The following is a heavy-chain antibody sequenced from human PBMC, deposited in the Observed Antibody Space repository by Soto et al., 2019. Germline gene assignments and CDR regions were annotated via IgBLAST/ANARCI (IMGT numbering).Heavy chain of an antibody. Sequence: SETLSLTCAVYGGFLSESYWTWIRQPPGKGLEWIGEINHVGGTNYNPSLKSRVTMSVDTSQNQFSLRLISVTAADTAMCFCVRIRYQLPSSVLWLDPWGQGTPVTVPS. CDR3: VRIRYQLPSSVLWLDP. D-gene: IGHD3-16*01. CDR2: INHVGGT. J-gene: IGHJ5*02. V-gene: IGHV4-34*01. CDR1: GGFLSESY.